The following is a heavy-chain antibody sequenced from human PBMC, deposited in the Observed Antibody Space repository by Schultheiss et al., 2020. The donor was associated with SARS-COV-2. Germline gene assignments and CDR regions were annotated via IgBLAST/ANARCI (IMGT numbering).Heavy chain of an antibody. CDR2: ISYDGSNK. CDR1: GFTFSSYA. CDR3: AKPLELEWLSATYYFDY. V-gene: IGHV3-30*07. Sequence: GGSLRLSCAASGFTFSSYAMSWVRQAPGKGLEWVAVISYDGSNKYYADSVKGRFTISRDNSKNTLYLQMNSLRAEDTAVYYCAKPLELEWLSATYYFDYWGQGTLVTVSS. J-gene: IGHJ4*02. D-gene: IGHD3-3*01.